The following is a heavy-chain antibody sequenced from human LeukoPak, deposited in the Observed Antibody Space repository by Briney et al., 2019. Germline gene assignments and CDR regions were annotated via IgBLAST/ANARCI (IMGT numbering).Heavy chain of an antibody. CDR3: ARGCSGWSRKYYYMDV. Sequence: PSETLSLTCTVSGGSISSSSYYWGWIRQPPGKGLEWIGSIYYSGSTYYNPSLKSRVTISVDTSKNQFSLKLSSVTAADTAVYYCARGCSGWSRKYYYMDVWGKGTTVTVSS. V-gene: IGHV4-39*07. D-gene: IGHD6-19*01. CDR1: GGSISSSSYY. J-gene: IGHJ6*03. CDR2: IYYSGST.